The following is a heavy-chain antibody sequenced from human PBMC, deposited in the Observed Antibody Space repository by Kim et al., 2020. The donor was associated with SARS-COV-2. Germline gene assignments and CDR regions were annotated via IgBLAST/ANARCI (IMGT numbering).Heavy chain of an antibody. CDR1: GFTFSIYA. D-gene: IGHD3-16*02. J-gene: IGHJ4*02. V-gene: IGHV3-30-3*01. Sequence: GGSLRLSCSASGFTFSIYAMHWVRQAPGKGLEWVAVISYDGNNKYYADSVKGRFTISRDNSKNTLYLQMNSLRAEDTAVYYCARGDYVWGTYRQAIDYWGQGTLVTVSS. CDR2: ISYDGNNK. CDR3: ARGDYVWGTYRQAIDY.